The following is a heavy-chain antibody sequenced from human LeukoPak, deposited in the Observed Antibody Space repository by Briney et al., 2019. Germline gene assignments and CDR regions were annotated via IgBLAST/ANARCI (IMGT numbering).Heavy chain of an antibody. CDR2: IIPILGIA. CDR3: ARPDLSGYTPGYIAFDI. Sequence: ASVKVSCKASGGTFSSYAISWVRQAPGQGLEWMGRIIPILGIANYAQKFQGRVTITADKSTSTAYMELSSLRSEDTAVYYCARPDLSGYTPGYIAFDIWGQGTMVTVSS. CDR1: GGTFSSYA. V-gene: IGHV1-69*04. J-gene: IGHJ3*02. D-gene: IGHD3-22*01.